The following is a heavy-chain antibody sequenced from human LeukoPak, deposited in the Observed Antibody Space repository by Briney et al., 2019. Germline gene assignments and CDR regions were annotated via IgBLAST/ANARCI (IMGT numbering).Heavy chain of an antibody. CDR2: IKEDGSEK. V-gene: IGHV3-7*03. D-gene: IGHD2-21*02. CDR1: GFTFSRFY. CDR3: AKGVSLAPPIVVVTAVPLDFDS. J-gene: IGHJ4*02. Sequence: GGYLRRSCAASGFTFSRFYITWVRQAPGKGLEWGANIKEDGSEKYYVDSGKGRFTIATDNSKNTLYLQMNSLRAEDTAVYYCAKGVSLAPPIVVVTAVPLDFDSWGQGTLVTVSS.